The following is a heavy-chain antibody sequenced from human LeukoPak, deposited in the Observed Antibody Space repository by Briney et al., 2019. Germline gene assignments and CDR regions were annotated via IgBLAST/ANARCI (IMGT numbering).Heavy chain of an antibody. CDR3: ARGRARSITIFGVVTLGYAFDI. Sequence: ASVKVSCKASGYTFTSYAMHWVRQAPGQRLEWMGWINAGNGNTKYSQKFQGRVTMTRDTSTSTVYMELSSLRSEDTAVYYCARGRARSITIFGVVTLGYAFDIWGQGTMVTVSS. J-gene: IGHJ3*02. V-gene: IGHV1-3*01. CDR2: INAGNGNT. D-gene: IGHD3-3*01. CDR1: GYTFTSYA.